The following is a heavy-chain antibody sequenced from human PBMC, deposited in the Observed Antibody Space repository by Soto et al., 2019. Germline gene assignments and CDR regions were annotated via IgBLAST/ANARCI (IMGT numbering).Heavy chain of an antibody. CDR2: TSDNDGST. D-gene: IGHD5-12*01. Sequence: QLLESGGGLVQPGGSLRLSCAASGFTFSSYAMSWVRQAPGKGLEWVSTTSDNDGSTYYADSVKGRFTISRDNSKNTLFLQMNSLRAEDTAVYYCVKSYSGYSRDAFDIWGQGTMVTVPS. CDR1: GFTFSSYA. CDR3: VKSYSGYSRDAFDI. J-gene: IGHJ3*02. V-gene: IGHV3-23*01.